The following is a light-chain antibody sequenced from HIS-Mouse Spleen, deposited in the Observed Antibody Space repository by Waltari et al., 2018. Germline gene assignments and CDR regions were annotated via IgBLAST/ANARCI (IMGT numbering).Light chain of an antibody. CDR2: KDS. V-gene: IGLV3-25*03. CDR3: QAADSSGTGWV. J-gene: IGLJ3*02. Sequence: SYELTQPPSVSVSPGQTARITCSGDALPKQYAYWYQQKPGQAPVLVIYKDSERPSGSPERFSGSSSGTTVTLTSSGVQAEDEADYYCQAADSSGTGWVFGGGTKLTVL. CDR1: ALPKQY.